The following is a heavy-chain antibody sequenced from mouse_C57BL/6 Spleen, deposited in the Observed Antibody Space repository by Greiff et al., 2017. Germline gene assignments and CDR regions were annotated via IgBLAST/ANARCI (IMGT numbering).Heavy chain of an antibody. V-gene: IGHV3-8*01. CDR3: ASRGIYYDYDGYFDV. Sequence: EVQLQESGPGLAKPSQTLSLTCSVTGYSITSDYWNWIRKFPGNKLEYMGYISDSGSTYYNPSLKSRITITRDASKNQYYLQLNSVTTEDTATYYCASRGIYYDYDGYFDVWGTGTTVTVSS. CDR1: GYSITSDY. D-gene: IGHD2-4*01. J-gene: IGHJ1*03. CDR2: ISDSGST.